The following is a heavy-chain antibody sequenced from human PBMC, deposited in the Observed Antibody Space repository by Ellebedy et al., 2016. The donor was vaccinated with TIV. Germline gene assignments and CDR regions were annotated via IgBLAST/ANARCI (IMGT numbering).Heavy chain of an antibody. V-gene: IGHV3-30*02. Sequence: GESLKISCAASGFKFNFYAMHWVRQAPGKGLAWVAFIWYDGSHKSHADSVKGRFTISRDNSKNTLYLEMNNLRAEDTAVYYCAKDGNGEGWLDPWGQGTLVTVSS. CDR1: GFKFNFYA. J-gene: IGHJ5*02. CDR2: IWYDGSHK. CDR3: AKDGNGEGWLDP. D-gene: IGHD4-17*01.